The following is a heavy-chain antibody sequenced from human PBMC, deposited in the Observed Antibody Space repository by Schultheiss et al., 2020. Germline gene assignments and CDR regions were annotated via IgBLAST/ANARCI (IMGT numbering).Heavy chain of an antibody. Sequence: GGSLRLSCAASGFTFSNAWMNWVRQAPGKGLEWVSTISGRGGDIFYADSVKGRFTVSRDNAKNTLYLQMNSLRAEDTAVYYCAKGAGVYYYYGMDVWGQGTTVTVSS. J-gene: IGHJ6*02. CDR2: ISGRGGDI. CDR3: AKGAGVYYYYGMDV. CDR1: GFTFSNAW. V-gene: IGHV3-23*01.